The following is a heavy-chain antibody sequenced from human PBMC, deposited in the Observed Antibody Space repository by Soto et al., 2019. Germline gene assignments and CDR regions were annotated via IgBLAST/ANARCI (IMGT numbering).Heavy chain of an antibody. CDR3: ARVGGGVWSSGREP. Sequence: QVQLQESGPGLVKPSETLSLTCTVSGGSISSYYWTWIRQPAGKGLEWIGRIYTGGDTNYNPSLKSRVTMSVDTSKNQFSLKLSSVTAADTAVYYCARVGGGVWSSGREPWCQGTLVTVSS. CDR1: GGSISSYY. CDR2: IYTGGDT. V-gene: IGHV4-4*07. J-gene: IGHJ5*02. D-gene: IGHD3-10*01.